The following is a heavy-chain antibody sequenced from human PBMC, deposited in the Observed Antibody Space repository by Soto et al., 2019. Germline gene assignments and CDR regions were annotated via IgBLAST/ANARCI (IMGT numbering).Heavy chain of an antibody. CDR2: IYYSGST. CDR1: GCSISSGCYY. CDR3: ARVGLAAAEGFDI. D-gene: IGHD6-13*01. Sequence: SETLSLTCTVSGCSISSGCYYWSWIRQHPGEGLEWIGYIYYSGSTYYNPSLKSRVTISVDTSKNQFSLKLSSVTAADTAVYYCARVGLAAAEGFDIWGQGTMVTVSS. J-gene: IGHJ3*02. V-gene: IGHV4-31*03.